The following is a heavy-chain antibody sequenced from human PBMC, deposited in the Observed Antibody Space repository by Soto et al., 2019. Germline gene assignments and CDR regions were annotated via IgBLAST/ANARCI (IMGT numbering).Heavy chain of an antibody. CDR2: IYYSGST. D-gene: IGHD3-10*01. Sequence: SETLSLTCTVSGGSISSSSYYWGWIRQPPGKGLEWVGSIYYSGSTYYNPSLKSRVTISVDTSKNQFSLKLSSVTAADTAVYYCARVGRITRGRGVITKCYYFVYWGQGTLVNVAS. J-gene: IGHJ4*02. V-gene: IGHV4-39*01. CDR1: GGSISSSSYY. CDR3: ARVGRITRGRGVITKCYYFVY.